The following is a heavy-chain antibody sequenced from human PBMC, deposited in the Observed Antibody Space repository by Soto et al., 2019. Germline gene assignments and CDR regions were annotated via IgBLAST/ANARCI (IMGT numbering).Heavy chain of an antibody. CDR3: ARENWDYGMDV. D-gene: IGHD7-27*01. CDR2: ISTYNGNT. CDR1: GYTFTSYG. J-gene: IGHJ6*02. V-gene: IGHV1-18*04. Sequence: QVQLVHSGAEVKKPGASVKVSCKASGYTFTSYGISWVRQAPGQGLEWMGWISTYNGNTKYAQNLQGRVTMTTDTTTSTAYMELRSLRSDDTAVYYCARENWDYGMDVWGQGTKVTVSS.